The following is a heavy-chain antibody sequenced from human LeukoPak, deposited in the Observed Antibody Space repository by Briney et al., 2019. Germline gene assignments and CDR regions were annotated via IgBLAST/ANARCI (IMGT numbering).Heavy chain of an antibody. J-gene: IGHJ6*02. CDR1: GYTFTGYY. CDR3: AKDYYGMDV. V-gene: IGHV1-2*02. Sequence: GASVTVSCKASGYTFTGYYMHWVRQAPGQGLEWMGWINPNSGGTNYAQKFQGRVTMTRDTSINTAYMELSRLRSDDTAVYYCAKDYYGMDVWGQGTTVTVSS. CDR2: INPNSGGT.